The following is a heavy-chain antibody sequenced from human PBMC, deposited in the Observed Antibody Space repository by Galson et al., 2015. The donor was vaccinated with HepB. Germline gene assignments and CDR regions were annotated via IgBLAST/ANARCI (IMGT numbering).Heavy chain of an antibody. CDR1: GFTFSSYP. V-gene: IGHV3-7*03. J-gene: IGHJ3*01. CDR3: ARDSRYCQISTCRGDAFDV. Sequence: SLRLSCAASGFTFSSYPMNWVRQAPGKGLEWVANIKRDGTEKYYVDSVKGRFTISRDNAQNSLFLQMNSLRAEDTAVYYCARDSRYCQISTCRGDAFDVWGQGARVTVSS. CDR2: IKRDGTEK. D-gene: IGHD3-3*02.